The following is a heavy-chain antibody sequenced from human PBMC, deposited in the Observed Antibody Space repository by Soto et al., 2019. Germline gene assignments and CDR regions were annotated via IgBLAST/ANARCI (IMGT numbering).Heavy chain of an antibody. CDR1: GDSVSSGDYY. J-gene: IGHJ5*02. D-gene: IGHD5-18*01. Sequence: SETLSLTCSVSGDSVSSGDYYWSWIRQPPGKGLEWIGHVYFSGSTNYIPSLKSRVTMSVDTAKNQFSLRLSSVTAADTAVYYCARIPVDTYMVHWSTPCGQGTQVTVSS. CDR2: VYFSGST. CDR3: ARIPVDTYMVHWSTP. V-gene: IGHV4-61*08.